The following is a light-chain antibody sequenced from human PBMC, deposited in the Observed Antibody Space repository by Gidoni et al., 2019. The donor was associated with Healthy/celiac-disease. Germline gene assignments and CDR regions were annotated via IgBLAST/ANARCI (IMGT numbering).Light chain of an antibody. Sequence: DIVMTHPPLSLPVTPGEPASISCRSSQSLLHSNGYNYLDWYLQKPGQSPQLLIYLGSNRASGVPDRCGGSGSGTDFTLKISGVEAEDVGGYYCMQALQTPFTCGGGTKVEIK. V-gene: IGKV2-28*01. J-gene: IGKJ4*01. CDR2: LGS. CDR1: QSLLHSNGYNY. CDR3: MQALQTPFT.